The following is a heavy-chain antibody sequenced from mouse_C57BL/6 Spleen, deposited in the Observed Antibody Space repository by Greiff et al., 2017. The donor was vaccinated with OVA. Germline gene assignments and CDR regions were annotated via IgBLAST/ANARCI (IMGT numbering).Heavy chain of an antibody. CDR2: IYPSDSET. D-gene: IGHD1-1*01. V-gene: IGHV1-61*01. Sequence: QVQLQQPGAELVRPGSSVKLSCKASGYTFTSYWMDWVKQRPGQGLEWIGNIYPSDSETHYNQQFKDKATLTVDKSSSTAYMQRSSVTSEDAAVYYCARASVAYWYFDVWGTGTTVTVSS. CDR3: ARASVAYWYFDV. CDR1: GYTFTSYW. J-gene: IGHJ1*03.